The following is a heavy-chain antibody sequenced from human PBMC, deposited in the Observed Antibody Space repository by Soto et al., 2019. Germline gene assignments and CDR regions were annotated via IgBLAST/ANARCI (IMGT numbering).Heavy chain of an antibody. CDR3: ARRVDYGDFVLDF. CDR1: GFTFSNHG. J-gene: IGHJ3*01. Sequence: EVHLLESGGGLVQPGGSLRLSCAASGFTFSNHGMTWVRQAPGKGLACVSGMSGNGLITYYADSVKGRFTISRDNSRNRMYLQVNSLRVEDAALYYCARRVDYGDFVLDFSGQGTMVTVSS. V-gene: IGHV3-23*01. CDR2: MSGNGLIT. D-gene: IGHD4-17*01.